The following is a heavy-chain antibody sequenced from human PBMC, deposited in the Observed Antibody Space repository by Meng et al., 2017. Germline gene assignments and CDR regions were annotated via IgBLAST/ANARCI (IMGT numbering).Heavy chain of an antibody. D-gene: IGHD1-26*01. J-gene: IGHJ4*02. V-gene: IGHV7-4-1*02. CDR3: ARENRWEPPDY. CDR2: INTNTGNP. CDR1: GYTFTSYA. Sequence: QVEPVESGSWVKKTGAFVKVSCKASGYTFTSYAMNWVRQAPGQGLEWMGWINTNTGNPTYAQGFTGRFVFSLDTSVSTAYLQISSLKAEDTAVYYCARENRWEPPDYWGQGTLVTVSS.